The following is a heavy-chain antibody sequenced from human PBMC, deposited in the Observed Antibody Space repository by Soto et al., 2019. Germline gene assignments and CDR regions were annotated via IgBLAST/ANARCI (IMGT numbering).Heavy chain of an antibody. CDR2: ISYDGSNK. D-gene: IGHD3-10*01. V-gene: IGHV3-30*18. J-gene: IGHJ6*02. CDR3: AKDPRSGYYYYGMDV. CDR1: GFTFSSYG. Sequence: QVQLVESVGGVVQPGRSLRLSCAASGFTFSSYGMHWVRQAPGKGLEWVAVISYDGSNKYYADSVKGRFTISRDNSKNTLYLQMNSLRAEDTAVYYCAKDPRSGYYYYGMDVWGQGTTVTVSS.